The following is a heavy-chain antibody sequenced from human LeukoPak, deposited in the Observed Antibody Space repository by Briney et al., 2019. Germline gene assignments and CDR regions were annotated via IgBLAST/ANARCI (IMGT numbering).Heavy chain of an antibody. J-gene: IGHJ3*02. V-gene: IGHV1-69*01. D-gene: IGHD2-2*01. CDR3: ARVTAKAVVVPAAMPALAFDI. Sequence: APVKVSCKASGGTFSSYAISWVRQAPGQGLEWMGGIIPTFGTANYAQKFQGRVTITADESTSTAYMELSSLRSEDTAVYYCARVTAKAVVVPAAMPALAFDIWGQGTMVTVSS. CDR2: IIPTFGTA. CDR1: GGTFSSYA.